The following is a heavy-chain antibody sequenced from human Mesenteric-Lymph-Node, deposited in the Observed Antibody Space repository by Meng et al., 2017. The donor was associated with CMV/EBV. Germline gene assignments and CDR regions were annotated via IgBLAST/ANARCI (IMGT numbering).Heavy chain of an antibody. CDR3: ADGLSPHAFDI. CDR1: GFTFSDST. Sequence: GGSLRLSCAASGFTFSDSTLHWVRQAPGKGLEWVSSISSSSSYIYYADSVKGRFTISRDNSKNTLYLQMNSLRAEDTAVYYCADGLSPHAFDIWGQGTMVTVSS. D-gene: IGHD5-24*01. V-gene: IGHV3-21*04. CDR2: ISSSSSYI. J-gene: IGHJ3*02.